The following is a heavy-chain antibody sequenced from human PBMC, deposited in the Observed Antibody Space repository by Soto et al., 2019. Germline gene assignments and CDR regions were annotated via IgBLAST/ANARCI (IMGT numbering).Heavy chain of an antibody. J-gene: IGHJ4*02. D-gene: IGHD3-22*01. Sequence: GGSLRLSCAASGFTFSNSWMNWVRQAPGKGLEWVANIKEDGTAKYYLDSVKGRFTVSRDNVKNSLYLQMNSLRAEDTAMYYCTTNRGYLTFDYWGPGTLVTVSS. CDR2: IKEDGTAK. V-gene: IGHV3-7*01. CDR3: TTNRGYLTFDY. CDR1: GFTFSNSW.